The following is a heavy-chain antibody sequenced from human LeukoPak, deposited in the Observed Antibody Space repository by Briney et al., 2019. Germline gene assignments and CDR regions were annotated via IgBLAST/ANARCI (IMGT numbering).Heavy chain of an antibody. D-gene: IGHD1-26*01. V-gene: IGHV4-39*07. CDR1: GGSISSSSYY. CDR2: IYYSGST. CDR3: AGYSGSYFGTFDY. Sequence: PSETLSLTCTVSGGSISSSSYYWGWIRQPPGKGLEWIGSIYYSGSTYYNPSLKSRVTISVDTSKNQFSLKLSSVTAADTAVYYCAGYSGSYFGTFDYWGQGTLVTVSS. J-gene: IGHJ4*02.